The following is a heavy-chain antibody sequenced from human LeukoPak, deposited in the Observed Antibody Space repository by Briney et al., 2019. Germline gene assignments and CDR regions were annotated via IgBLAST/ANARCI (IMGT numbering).Heavy chain of an antibody. V-gene: IGHV4-31*03. CDR3: ASAYCGGDCYPTR. Sequence: PSETLSLTCTVSGGSISSSSYYWSWIRQHPGKGLEWIGYIYYSGSTYYNPSLKSRVTISVDTSKNQFSLKLSSATAADTAVYYCASAYCGGDCYPTRWGQGTLVTVSS. CDR1: GGSISSSSYY. J-gene: IGHJ4*02. D-gene: IGHD2-21*02. CDR2: IYYSGST.